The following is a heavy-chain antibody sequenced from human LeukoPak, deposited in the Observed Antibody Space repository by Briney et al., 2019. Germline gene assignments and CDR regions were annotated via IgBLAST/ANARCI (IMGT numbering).Heavy chain of an antibody. CDR1: GGSISSYY. CDR2: IYYSGST. J-gene: IGHJ4*02. V-gene: IGHV4-59*12. D-gene: IGHD5-18*01. CDR3: ARAGYSYGWYFDY. Sequence: SETLSLTCTVSGGSISSYYWSWIRQPPGKGLEWIGYIYYSGSTNYNPSLKSRVTMSVDTSKNQFSLKLSSVTAADTAVYYCARAGYSYGWYFDYWGQGTLVTVSS.